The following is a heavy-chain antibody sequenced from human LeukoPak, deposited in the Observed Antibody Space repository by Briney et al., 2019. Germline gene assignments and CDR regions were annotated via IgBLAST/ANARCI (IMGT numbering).Heavy chain of an antibody. D-gene: IGHD3-10*01. CDR2: IIHSGST. CDR1: GGSFSGYY. Sequence: PSETLSLTCAVYGGSFSGYYWSWIRQPPGKGLEWIGEIIHSGSTNYNPSLKSRVTISVDTSKNQFSLKLSSVTAADTAVYYCARDVHTMVRGVMAYDMDVWGQGTTVTVSS. CDR3: ARDVHTMVRGVMAYDMDV. V-gene: IGHV4-34*12. J-gene: IGHJ6*02.